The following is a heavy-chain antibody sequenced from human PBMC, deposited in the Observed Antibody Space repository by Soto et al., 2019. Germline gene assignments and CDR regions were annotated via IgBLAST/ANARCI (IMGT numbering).Heavy chain of an antibody. CDR2: IWYDGSNK. CDR1: GITFSSYG. CDR3: ARDLRAPSSGWYYFDY. V-gene: IGHV3-33*01. Sequence: GGSLRLSCAASGITFSSYGMHWVRQAPGKGLEWVAVIWYDGSNKYYADSVKGRFTISRDNSKNTLYLQMNSLRAEDTAVYYCARDLRAPSSGWYYFDYWGQGTLVTVSS. D-gene: IGHD6-19*01. J-gene: IGHJ4*02.